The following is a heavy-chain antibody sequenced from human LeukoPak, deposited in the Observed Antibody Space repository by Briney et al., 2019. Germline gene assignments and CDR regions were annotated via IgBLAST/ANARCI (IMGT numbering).Heavy chain of an antibody. Sequence: GESLKISCKGSGYTFSSYWIGWVRQMPGKGLEWMGIIYPGDSDTRYSPSFQGQVTISADKSISTAYLQWSSLKASDTAMYYCARRLGSIASGYYFFDYWGQGTLVTVSS. D-gene: IGHD2-21*01. CDR2: IYPGDSDT. V-gene: IGHV5-51*01. J-gene: IGHJ4*02. CDR3: ARRLGSIASGYYFFDY. CDR1: GYTFSSYW.